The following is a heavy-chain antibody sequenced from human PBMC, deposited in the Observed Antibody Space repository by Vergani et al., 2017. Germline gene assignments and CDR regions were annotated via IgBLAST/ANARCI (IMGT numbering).Heavy chain of an antibody. D-gene: IGHD6-13*01. J-gene: IGHJ5*02. V-gene: IGHV5-10-1*01. CDR1: GYSFTSYW. CDR2: IDPSDSYT. CDR3: AGRDSSRSGNEGFPFDP. Sequence: EVQLVQSGAEVKKPGESLKISCKGSGYSFTSYWIGWVRQMPGKGLEWRGRIDPSDSYTNYSPSFQGHVTISADKSISTAYLQWSSLKASDTAMYYCAGRDSSRSGNEGFPFDPWGQGTLVTVSS.